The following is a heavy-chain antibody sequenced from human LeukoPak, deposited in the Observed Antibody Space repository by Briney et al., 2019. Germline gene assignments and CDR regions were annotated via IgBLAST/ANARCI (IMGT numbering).Heavy chain of an antibody. CDR1: GVSISSYY. D-gene: IGHD6-13*01. CDR3: AREKSSSRWGVFAY. CDR2: IYYTGST. J-gene: IGHJ4*02. V-gene: IGHV4-59*01. Sequence: SETLSLTCTVSGVSISSYYWSWVRQSPGKGLEWLGSIYYTGSTNYNPSLKGRAIISVDTSKNQFSLKLSSVTAADTAVYYCAREKSSSRWGVFAYWGQGTLVTVSS.